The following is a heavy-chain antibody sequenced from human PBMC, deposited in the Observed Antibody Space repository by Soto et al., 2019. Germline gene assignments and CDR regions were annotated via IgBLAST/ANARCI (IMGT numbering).Heavy chain of an antibody. D-gene: IGHD3-16*01. Sequence: QVQLVQSGAEVKKPGSSVKVSCKASGGTFSSYAISWVRQAPRQGLEWMGGIIPIFGTANYAQKFQGRVTITADESTSTAYMELSSLRSEDTAVYYCARVRVWGSDNYFDYWGQGTLVTVSS. CDR2: IIPIFGTA. CDR1: GGTFSSYA. J-gene: IGHJ4*02. V-gene: IGHV1-69*12. CDR3: ARVRVWGSDNYFDY.